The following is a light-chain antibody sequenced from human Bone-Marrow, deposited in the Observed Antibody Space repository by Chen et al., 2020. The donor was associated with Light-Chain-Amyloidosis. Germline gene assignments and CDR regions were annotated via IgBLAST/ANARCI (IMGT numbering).Light chain of an antibody. J-gene: IGKJ1*01. CDR3: QQYNTWPRT. CDR1: QSVSNN. V-gene: IGKV3-15*01. Sequence: EILMTQSPATLSVSPGESATLSCRASQSVSNNLAWYQQKPGQAPRLLIYLAPARVTGIPARFTGSGSGTEFSLTISSLQSEDFAVYYCQQYNTWPRTFGRGTRVEFK. CDR2: LAP.